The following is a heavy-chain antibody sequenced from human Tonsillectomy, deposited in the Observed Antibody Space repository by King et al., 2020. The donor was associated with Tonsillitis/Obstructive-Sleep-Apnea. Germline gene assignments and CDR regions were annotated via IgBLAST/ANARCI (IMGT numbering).Heavy chain of an antibody. V-gene: IGHV3-21*01. CDR3: ARDWDIVVVPVFDY. CDR2: ISTSSNYI. CDR1: GFTFSTYT. D-gene: IGHD2-2*01. Sequence: VQLVESGGGLVKPGGSLRLSCAASGFTFSTYTMNWVRQAPGKGLEWVSSISTSSNYIYYADSVKGRFTISRDNAKNSLYLQMNSLRAEDTAVYYCARDWDIVVVPVFDYWGQGTLVTVSS. J-gene: IGHJ4*02.